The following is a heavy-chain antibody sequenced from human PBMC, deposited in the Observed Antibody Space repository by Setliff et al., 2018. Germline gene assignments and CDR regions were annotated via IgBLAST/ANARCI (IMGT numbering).Heavy chain of an antibody. Sequence: PSETLSLTCTVSGGSITDENSWWAWIRQPAGKRPEWHGLIYIRGGTDYNPSLESRVTISLDTSRNQFSLNLTSVTAADTAVYYCAVDHVTNIAESGYGYTRIDPWGQGIPVTVSS. CDR2: IYIRGGT. CDR1: GGSITDENSW. V-gene: IGHV4-61*02. J-gene: IGHJ5*02. D-gene: IGHD6-19*01. CDR3: AVDHVTNIAESGYGYTRIDP.